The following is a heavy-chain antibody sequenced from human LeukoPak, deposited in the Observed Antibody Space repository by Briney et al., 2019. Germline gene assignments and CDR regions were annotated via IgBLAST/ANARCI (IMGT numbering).Heavy chain of an antibody. D-gene: IGHD6-13*01. CDR3: AKEGQGYSSSWYVHLSAVAGGSYYYGMDV. CDR2: IKNDGSET. J-gene: IGHJ6*02. Sequence: GGSLRLSCAVSGFKFRDHWMDWVRQAPGKGLEWVGHIKNDGSETYYLDSLKGRFTISRDNSKNTLYLQMNSLRAEDTAVYYCAKEGQGYSSSWYVHLSAVAGGSYYYGMDVWGQGTTVTVSS. V-gene: IGHV3-7*01. CDR1: GFKFRDHW.